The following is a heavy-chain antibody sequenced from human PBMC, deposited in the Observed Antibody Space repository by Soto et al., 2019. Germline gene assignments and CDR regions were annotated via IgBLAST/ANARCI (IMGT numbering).Heavy chain of an antibody. CDR1: GGTVASSHW. V-gene: IGHV4-4*02. CDR2: VYHTGDT. J-gene: IGHJ5*02. CDR3: AREIVTAGGNNYFDP. D-gene: IGHD2-21*02. Sequence: PSETLSLTCVVSGGTVASSHWWSWVLQSPGRGLEWIGNVYHTGDTNFNPSLQSRVTFSVDKSNNQFSLRLTSVTAADTAVYFCAREIVTAGGNNYFDPWGPGTLVNVSS.